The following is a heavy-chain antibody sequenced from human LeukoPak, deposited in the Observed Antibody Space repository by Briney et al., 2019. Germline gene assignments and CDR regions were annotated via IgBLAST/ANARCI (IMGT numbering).Heavy chain of an antibody. CDR2: IIPIFGTA. J-gene: IGHJ6*03. Sequence: GASVKVSCKASGGTFSSYAISWLRQAPGQGLEWMGGIIPIFGTANYAQKFQGRVTITADESTSTAYMELGSLRSEDTAVYYCARGRSGLYYYYYYMDVWGKGTTVTVSS. CDR1: GGTFSSYA. V-gene: IGHV1-69*13. D-gene: IGHD3-10*01. CDR3: ARGRSGLYYYYYYMDV.